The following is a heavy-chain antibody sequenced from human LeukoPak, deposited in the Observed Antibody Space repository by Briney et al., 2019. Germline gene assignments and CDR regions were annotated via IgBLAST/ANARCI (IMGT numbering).Heavy chain of an antibody. Sequence: SETLSLTCTVSGGSISSSSYYWGWIRQPPGKGLEWIGEINHSGSTNYNPSLKSRVTISVDTSKNQFSLKLSSVTAADTAVYYCARMSGNWYYYGMDVWGQGTTVTVSS. CDR1: GGSISSSSYY. CDR2: INHSGST. J-gene: IGHJ6*02. V-gene: IGHV4-39*07. D-gene: IGHD3-9*01. CDR3: ARMSGNWYYYGMDV.